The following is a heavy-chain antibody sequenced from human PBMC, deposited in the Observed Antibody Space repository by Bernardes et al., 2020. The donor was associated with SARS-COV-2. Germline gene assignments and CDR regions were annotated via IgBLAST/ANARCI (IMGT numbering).Heavy chain of an antibody. V-gene: IGHV3-23*01. J-gene: IGHJ4*02. CDR3: AKGDDDNWRGWFDC. CDR1: GFSFGSYA. D-gene: IGHD1-1*01. Sequence: LRLSCAASGFSFGSYAMSWVRQTPGTGLEWVSSISGGGGNTFYAESVKGRFTISRDNSRNTLYLQTDILRAEDTAIYYCAKGDDDNWRGWFDCWGQGTLVTVSS. CDR2: ISGGGGNT.